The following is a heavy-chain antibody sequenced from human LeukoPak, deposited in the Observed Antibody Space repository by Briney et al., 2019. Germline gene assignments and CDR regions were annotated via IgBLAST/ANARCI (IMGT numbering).Heavy chain of an antibody. Sequence: GGSLRLSCAASGFTFSSYGMHWVRQAPGKGLEWVALIWYDGSNKYYADSVKGRLTISRDNSRNTLYLQMNSLRAEDTAVYYCAREGPRGNSQFDYWGQGTLVTVSS. CDR2: IWYDGSNK. D-gene: IGHD2/OR15-2a*01. CDR1: GFTFSSYG. V-gene: IGHV3-33*01. CDR3: AREGPRGNSQFDY. J-gene: IGHJ4*02.